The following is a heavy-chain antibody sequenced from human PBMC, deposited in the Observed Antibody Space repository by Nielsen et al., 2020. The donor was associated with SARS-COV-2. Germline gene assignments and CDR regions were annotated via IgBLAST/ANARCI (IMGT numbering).Heavy chain of an antibody. V-gene: IGHV3-23*01. J-gene: IGHJ5*02. CDR2: IGGGGGRT. Sequence: GESLKISCAASGFTFSNSFMTWVRQAPGKGLEWVSGIGGGGGRTNYADSVKGRFSISRDNSKNTLHLQMNSLRAEDTAIYYCVRSALYSSSSRWFDPWGQGTLVTVSS. D-gene: IGHD6-6*01. CDR3: VRSALYSSSSRWFDP. CDR1: GFTFSNSF.